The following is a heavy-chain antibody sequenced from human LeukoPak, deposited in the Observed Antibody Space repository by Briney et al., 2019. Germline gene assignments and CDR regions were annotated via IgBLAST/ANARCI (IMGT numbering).Heavy chain of an antibody. CDR3: VREGEGPLSKDFDY. CDR2: IGPHSTFT. V-gene: IGHV1-2*02. CDR1: GFTFTDHY. Sequence: GASVKVSCKSFGFTFTDHYIHRVRQAPGQGLEWMGYIGPHSTFTSSPQEFQGRVTMTRDTSMTTAYMELTRLTSDDTAVYYCVREGEGPLSKDFDYWGQGTLVTVSS. D-gene: IGHD2/OR15-2a*01. J-gene: IGHJ4*02.